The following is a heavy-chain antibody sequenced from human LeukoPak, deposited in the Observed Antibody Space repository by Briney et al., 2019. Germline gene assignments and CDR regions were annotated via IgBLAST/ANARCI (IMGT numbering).Heavy chain of an antibody. V-gene: IGHV1-2*02. D-gene: IGHD5-12*01. CDR2: MNPNSGGT. CDR1: GYTFTSYD. Sequence: ASVKVSCKASGYTFTSYDINWVRQATGQGLEWMGWMNPNSGGTNYARKFQGRVTMTRDTSISTGYMELRRLRSDDTAVYYCASSVISGSLGVDYWGQGTLVTVSS. CDR3: ASSVISGSLGVDY. J-gene: IGHJ4*02.